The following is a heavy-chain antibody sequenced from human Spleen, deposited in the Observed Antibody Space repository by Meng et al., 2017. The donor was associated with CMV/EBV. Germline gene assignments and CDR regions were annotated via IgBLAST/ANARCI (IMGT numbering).Heavy chain of an antibody. V-gene: IGHV1-2*02. CDR3: ARDRPTVPHRYHFDY. J-gene: IGHJ4*02. Sequence: QVQLGQSGAGVKKPGASVKVSCNASGYTFSGYYMHWGRQAPGQGLEWMGWINPNSGGTNYAQKFQGRVTMTRDTSISTAYMELRRLRSDDTAVYYCARDRPTVPHRYHFDYWGQGTLVTVSS. CDR1: GYTFSGYY. D-gene: IGHD4-17*01. CDR2: INPNSGGT.